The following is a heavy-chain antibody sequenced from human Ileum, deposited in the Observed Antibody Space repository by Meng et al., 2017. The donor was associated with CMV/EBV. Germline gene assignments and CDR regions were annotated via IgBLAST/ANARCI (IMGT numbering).Heavy chain of an antibody. V-gene: IGHV4-61*02. J-gene: IGHJ4*02. CDR3: AIYYGGVGGRGY. CDR2: RHKNGND. Sequence: QVHVKWSGPGLVTPSQTLSLTCSVFGDSISSDNYPWSWIRQPAGKGLEWIGQRHKNGNDNYNASLKSRVTISIDTSKNQFSLTLTSVTAADTAVYYCAIYYGGVGGRGYWAQGTLVTVSS. D-gene: IGHD2-21*01. CDR1: GDSISSDNYP.